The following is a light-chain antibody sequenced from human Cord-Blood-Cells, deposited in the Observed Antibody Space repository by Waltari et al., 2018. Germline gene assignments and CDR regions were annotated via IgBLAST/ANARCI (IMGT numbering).Light chain of an antibody. CDR2: DVS. Sequence: QSALTQPASVSGSPGQSITISCTGTSSDVGGYNYVSCDQQHTGKAPKLMIYDVSNRPLGGSNRFSGSRSGNTASLTISGLQAEDEADYYCSSYTSSSTWVFGGGTKLTVL. CDR1: SSDVGGYNY. CDR3: SSYTSSSTWV. V-gene: IGLV2-14*03. J-gene: IGLJ3*02.